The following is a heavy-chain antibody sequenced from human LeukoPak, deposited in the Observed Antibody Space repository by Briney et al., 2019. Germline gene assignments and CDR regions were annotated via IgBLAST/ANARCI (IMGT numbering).Heavy chain of an antibody. CDR1: GGSFSGYY. Sequence: PSETLSLTCAVYGGSFSGYYWSWIRQPPGKGLEWIGEINHSGSTNYNPSLKSRVAISVDTSKNQFSLKLSSVTAADTAVYYCASRPTVTSHFDYWGQGTLVTVSS. J-gene: IGHJ4*02. CDR3: ASRPTVTSHFDY. D-gene: IGHD4-11*01. V-gene: IGHV4-34*01. CDR2: INHSGST.